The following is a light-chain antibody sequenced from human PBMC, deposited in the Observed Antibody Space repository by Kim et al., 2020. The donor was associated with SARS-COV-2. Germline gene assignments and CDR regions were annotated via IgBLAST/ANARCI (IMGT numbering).Light chain of an antibody. J-gene: IGLJ3*02. CDR2: QDS. Sequence: VSPGQTASITCSGDKLGDKYACWYQQKPGQSPVLVIYQDSKRPSGIPERFSGSNSGNTATLTIGGTQAMDEADYYCQAWDSSTRVFGGGTQLTVL. V-gene: IGLV3-1*01. CDR3: QAWDSSTRV. CDR1: KLGDKY.